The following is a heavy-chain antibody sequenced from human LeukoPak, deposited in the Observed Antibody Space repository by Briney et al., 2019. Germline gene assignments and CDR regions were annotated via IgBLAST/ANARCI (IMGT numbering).Heavy chain of an antibody. CDR2: ISYDGSNK. Sequence: GRSLRLSCAASGFTFSSYGMHWVRQAPGKGLEWVAVISYDGSNKYYADSVKGRFTISRDNSKNTLYLQMNSLRAEDTAVYYCAKDVLRGAIKSEGLCDYWGQGTLVTVSS. J-gene: IGHJ4*02. CDR1: GFTFSSYG. V-gene: IGHV3-30*18. CDR3: AKDVLRGAIKSEGLCDY. D-gene: IGHD3-10*01.